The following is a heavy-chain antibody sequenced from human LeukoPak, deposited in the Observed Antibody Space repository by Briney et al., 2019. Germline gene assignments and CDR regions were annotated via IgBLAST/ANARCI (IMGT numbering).Heavy chain of an antibody. CDR2: IRYDGSNK. CDR1: GFTFSSYG. Sequence: GGSLRLSCAASGFTFSSYGMHWVRQAPGKGLEWVAFIRYDGSNKYYADSVKGRFTISRDNSKNTLYLQMNSLKTEDTAVYYCTTTPEGWYNYWGQGTLVTVSS. CDR3: TTTPEGWYNY. V-gene: IGHV3-30*02. D-gene: IGHD6-19*01. J-gene: IGHJ4*02.